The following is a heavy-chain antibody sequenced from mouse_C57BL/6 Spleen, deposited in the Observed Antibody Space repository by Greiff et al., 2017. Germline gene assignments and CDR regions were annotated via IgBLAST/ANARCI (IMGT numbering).Heavy chain of an antibody. J-gene: IGHJ2*01. CDR3: ARWNDYDWNFDY. CDR1: GYTFTSYT. Sequence: QVQLQQSGAELARPGASVKMSCKASGYTFTSYTMHWVKQRPGQGLEWIGYINPSSGYTKYNQKFKDKATLTADKSSSTAYMQLSSLTSEDSAVYYCARWNDYDWNFDYGGQGTTLTVSS. V-gene: IGHV1-4*01. D-gene: IGHD2-4*01. CDR2: INPSSGYT.